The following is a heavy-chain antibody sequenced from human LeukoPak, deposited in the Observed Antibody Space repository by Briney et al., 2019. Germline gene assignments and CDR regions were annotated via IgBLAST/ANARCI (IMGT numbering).Heavy chain of an antibody. CDR2: ISAYNGNT. CDR3: ARALVDGYKELGY. D-gene: IGHD5-24*01. Sequence: SVLDSWKAYGYTFTTYDITGVGQAPGHGVDWIGWISAYNGNTNYAQKLQGRVTMTTDTSTSTAYMELRSLRSDDTAVYYCARALVDGYKELGYWGQGTLVTVSS. V-gene: IGHV1-18*01. CDR1: GYTFTTYD. J-gene: IGHJ4*02.